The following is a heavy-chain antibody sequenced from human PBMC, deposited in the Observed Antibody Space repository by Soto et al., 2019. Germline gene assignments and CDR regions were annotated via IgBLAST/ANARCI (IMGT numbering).Heavy chain of an antibody. Sequence: GGSLRLSCAASGFTFSSYGMHWVRQAPGKGLEWVAVISYDGSNKYYADSVKGRFTISRDNSKNTLYLQMNSLRAEDTAVYYCAKVNELWFGELSAFDIWGQGTMVTVSS. CDR2: ISYDGSNK. V-gene: IGHV3-30*18. J-gene: IGHJ3*02. CDR3: AKVNELWFGELSAFDI. D-gene: IGHD3-10*01. CDR1: GFTFSSYG.